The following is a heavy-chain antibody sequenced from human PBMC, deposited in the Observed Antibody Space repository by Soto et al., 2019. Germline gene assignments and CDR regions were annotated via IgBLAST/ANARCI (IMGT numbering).Heavy chain of an antibody. D-gene: IGHD2-2*02. J-gene: IGHJ6*02. CDR3: AREYRPSYYYYGMDV. Sequence: GASVKVSCKASGYTFTSYYMHWVRQAPGQGLEWMGWINPNSGGTTYAQKFQGWVTMTRDTSISTAYMELSRLRSDDTAVYYCAREYRPSYYYYGMDVWGQGTTVTVSS. V-gene: IGHV1-2*04. CDR1: GYTFTSYY. CDR2: INPNSGGT.